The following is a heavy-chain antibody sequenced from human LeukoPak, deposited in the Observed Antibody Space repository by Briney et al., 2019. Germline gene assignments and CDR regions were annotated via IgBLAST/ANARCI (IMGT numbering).Heavy chain of an antibody. CDR2: ISPSGGST. J-gene: IGHJ4*02. Sequence: ASVKVSCKAFGYTFTSNYMHWVRQAPGQGPEWMGVISPSGGSTTYAQKFQGRVTLTRDMSTSTDYLELSSLRSEDTAVYYCAVSPREQQLMYYFDYWGQGTLVTVSS. V-gene: IGHV1-46*01. CDR3: AVSPREQQLMYYFDY. CDR1: GYTFTSNY. D-gene: IGHD6-13*01.